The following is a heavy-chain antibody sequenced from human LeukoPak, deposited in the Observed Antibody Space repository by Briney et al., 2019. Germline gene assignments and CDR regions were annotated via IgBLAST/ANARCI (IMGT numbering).Heavy chain of an antibody. CDR2: YYPNGNT. D-gene: IGHD3-22*01. Sequence: SETLSLTCSVSGGSISADYWIWIRQPAGKGLEYIGRYYPNGNTNYNPSLQSRVTISVDTSKNQFSLKLNSVTAADTAVYYCARSSEGRYYYDSSGYSYYYYYMDVWGKGTTVTISS. CDR1: GGSISADY. V-gene: IGHV4-4*07. CDR3: ARSSEGRYYYDSSGYSYYYYYMDV. J-gene: IGHJ6*03.